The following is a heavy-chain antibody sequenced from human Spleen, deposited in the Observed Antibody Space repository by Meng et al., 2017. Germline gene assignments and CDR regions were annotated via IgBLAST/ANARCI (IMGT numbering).Heavy chain of an antibody. CDR2: IDPKSGDT. CDR1: GYNFPDYW. CDR3: ARDEDIAAAGKLFGDY. D-gene: IGHD6-13*01. J-gene: IGHJ4*02. Sequence: ASVKVSCKPSGYNFPDYWLHWVRRAPGQGLEWMERIDPKSGDTHYAQMFQGRVTMTGDTSISTAYMELSGLRSDDTAMYYCARDEDIAAAGKLFGDYWGQGTLVTVSS. V-gene: IGHV1-2*06.